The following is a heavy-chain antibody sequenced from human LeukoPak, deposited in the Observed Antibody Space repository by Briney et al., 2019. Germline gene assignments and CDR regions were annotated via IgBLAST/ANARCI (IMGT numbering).Heavy chain of an antibody. CDR2: IKQDGSQT. D-gene: IGHD1-26*01. Sequence: GGSLRLSCTASGFTFSNYWMTWVRQAPGKGLEWVANIKQDGSQTYFVDSVRGRFSISRDNAKNSAYLEAYSLRAEDTAVYYCVRDTGGSGSYPDYWGQGTLVTVSA. CDR3: VRDTGGSGSYPDY. CDR1: GFTFSNYW. J-gene: IGHJ4*02. V-gene: IGHV3-7*01.